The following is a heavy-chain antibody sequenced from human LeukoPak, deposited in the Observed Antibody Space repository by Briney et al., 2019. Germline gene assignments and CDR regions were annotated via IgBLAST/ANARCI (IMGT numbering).Heavy chain of an antibody. J-gene: IGHJ3*01. V-gene: IGHV4-61*02. CDR3: ARDQGFRVGLDVFDV. D-gene: IGHD3-3*01. CDR2: IYSSGST. Sequence: SETLSLTCTVSSGSISSGSYYWIWIPPPAGQGLEWIVRIYSSGSTNYNPSLKIRVTISLDTSKNQFSLKMNSVTAADTAAYYCARDQGFRVGLDVFDVWGKGTVVTVSS. CDR1: SGSISSGSYY.